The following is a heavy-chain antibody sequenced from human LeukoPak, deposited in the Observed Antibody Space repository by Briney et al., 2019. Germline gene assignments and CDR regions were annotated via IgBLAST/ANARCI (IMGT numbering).Heavy chain of an antibody. V-gene: IGHV3-23*01. Sequence: GGSLRLSCAASQFTFMNYGMSWVRQAPGKGLEWVSAISGSGGTTYYADSVKGRFTISRDSAENSLYLQMNSLRAEDTALYHCARGIVVVPAAYHDAFDIWGQGTMVTVSS. J-gene: IGHJ3*02. D-gene: IGHD2-2*01. CDR3: ARGIVVVPAAYHDAFDI. CDR2: ISGSGGTT. CDR1: QFTFMNYG.